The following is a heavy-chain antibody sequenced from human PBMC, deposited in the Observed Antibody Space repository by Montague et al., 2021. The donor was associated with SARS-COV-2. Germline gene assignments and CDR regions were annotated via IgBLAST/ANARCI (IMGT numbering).Heavy chain of an antibody. V-gene: IGHV6-1*01. CDR2: TYYRSRCSN. CDR3: ARERWAVGVSFDY. CDR1: GDSVSSNSAT. Sequence: CAISGDSVSSNSATWHWIRQSPSRGLEWLGRTYYRSRCSNDYAVSVRSRIIISPDTSTNQFSLQLSSVTPEDTAVYFCARERWAVGVSFDYWGQGTLVTVSS. J-gene: IGHJ4*02. D-gene: IGHD1-26*01.